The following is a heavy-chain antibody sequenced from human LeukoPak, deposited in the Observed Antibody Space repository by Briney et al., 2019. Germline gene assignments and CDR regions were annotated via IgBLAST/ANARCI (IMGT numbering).Heavy chain of an antibody. Sequence: SETLSLTCGVFGYSISSGYYWGWIRQPPGKGLEWIGTFYHSGSTYYNPSLKSRVTISVDTSKNQFSLKLSSVTAADTAVYYCARVWVTGNPASSPFDPWGQGTLVTVSS. J-gene: IGHJ5*02. D-gene: IGHD3-16*01. V-gene: IGHV4-38-2*01. CDR3: ARVWVTGNPASSPFDP. CDR1: GYSISSGYY. CDR2: FYHSGST.